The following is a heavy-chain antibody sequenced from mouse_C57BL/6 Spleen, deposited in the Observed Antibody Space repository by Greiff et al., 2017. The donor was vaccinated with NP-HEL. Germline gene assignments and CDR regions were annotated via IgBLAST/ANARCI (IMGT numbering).Heavy chain of an antibody. V-gene: IGHV5-4*01. Sequence: EVQLVESGGGLVKPGGSLKLSCAASGFTFSSYAMSWVRQTPEKRLEWVATISDGGSYTYYPDNVKGRFTISRDNAKNNLYLQMSHLKSEDTAMYYCAREDTTVPPSYAMDYWGQGTSVTVSS. CDR3: AREDTTVPPSYAMDY. CDR2: ISDGGSYT. CDR1: GFTFSSYA. J-gene: IGHJ4*01. D-gene: IGHD1-1*01.